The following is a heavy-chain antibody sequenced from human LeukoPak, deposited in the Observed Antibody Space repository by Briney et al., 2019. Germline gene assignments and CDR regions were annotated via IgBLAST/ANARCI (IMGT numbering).Heavy chain of an antibody. CDR3: ARSLGYSYGLRRAFDI. Sequence: SETLSLTCAVYGGSFSGYYWSWIRQPPGKGLEWIGEINHSGSTNYNPSLKSRVTISVDTSKNQFSLKLSSVTAADTAVYYCARSLGYSYGLRRAFDIWGQGTMVTVSS. CDR2: INHSGST. CDR1: GGSFSGYY. V-gene: IGHV4-34*01. J-gene: IGHJ3*02. D-gene: IGHD5-18*01.